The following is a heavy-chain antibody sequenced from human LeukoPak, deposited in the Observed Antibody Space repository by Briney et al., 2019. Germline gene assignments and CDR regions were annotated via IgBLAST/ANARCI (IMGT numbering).Heavy chain of an antibody. CDR3: TRRFGVSSWWFDP. V-gene: IGHV3-73*01. CDR2: IRSKANNYAT. Sequence: GGSLRLSCAGSGFTFSGSAMHWVRQASGKGLEWVGRIRSKANNYATAYAASVKGRFTISRDDSKNTAYLQMNSLRTEDTAVYYCTRRFGVSSWWFDPWGQGTLVTVSS. J-gene: IGHJ5*02. D-gene: IGHD4-23*01. CDR1: GFTFSGSA.